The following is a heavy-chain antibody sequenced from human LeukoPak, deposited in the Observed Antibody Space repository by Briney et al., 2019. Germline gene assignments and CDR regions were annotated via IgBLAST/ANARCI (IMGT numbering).Heavy chain of an antibody. CDR1: GFTFSSNW. Sequence: GSLRLSCAASGFTFSSNWMHWVRQAPGKGLVWVSRINEDGSTTNYADSVKGRSTIFRDNAKNTLYLQMDSLRAEDTAVYYCVRDLGGRSGHWGQGTLVTVSS. D-gene: IGHD1-26*01. V-gene: IGHV3-74*01. J-gene: IGHJ4*02. CDR3: VRDLGGRSGH. CDR2: INEDGSTT.